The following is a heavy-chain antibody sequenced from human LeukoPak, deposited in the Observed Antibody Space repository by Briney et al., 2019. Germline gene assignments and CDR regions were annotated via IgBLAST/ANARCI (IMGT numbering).Heavy chain of an antibody. CDR2: INWNGGST. D-gene: IGHD3-10*01. J-gene: IGHJ4*02. V-gene: IGHV3-20*04. CDR3: ARWYYYGSGSYYNQYYFDY. Sequence: GGSLRLSCAASGFTFDDYGMSWVRQAPGKGLEWVSGINWNGGSTGYADSVKGRFTISRDNAKNSLYLQTNSLRAEDTALYYCARWYYYGSGSYYNQYYFDYWGQGTLVTVSS. CDR1: GFTFDDYG.